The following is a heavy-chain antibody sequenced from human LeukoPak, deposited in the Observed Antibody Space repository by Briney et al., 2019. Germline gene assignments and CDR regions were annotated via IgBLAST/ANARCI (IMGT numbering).Heavy chain of an antibody. Sequence: PSETLSLTCTVSGGSISSSSYYWGWIRQPPGKGLEWIGSIYYSGSTYYNPSLKSRVTISVDTSKNQFSLKLSSVTAADTAVYYCASQYNWNYPPGTGRLDYWGQGTLVTVSS. CDR3: ASQYNWNYPPGTGRLDY. V-gene: IGHV4-39*01. D-gene: IGHD1-7*01. CDR2: IYYSGST. J-gene: IGHJ4*02. CDR1: GGSISSSSYY.